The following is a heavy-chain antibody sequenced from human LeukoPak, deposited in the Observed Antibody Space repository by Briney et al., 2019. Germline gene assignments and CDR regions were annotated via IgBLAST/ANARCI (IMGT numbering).Heavy chain of an antibody. Sequence: PGGSLRLSCAASGFTFSRYWMHWVRQAPGKGLVWVSRINSDGSSISYADSVKGRFTISRDNAKNSLYLQMNSLRAEDTALYYCARVGVATQSGHFDYWGQGTLVTVSS. CDR2: INSDGSSI. D-gene: IGHD5-12*01. CDR3: ARVGVATQSGHFDY. J-gene: IGHJ4*02. CDR1: GFTFSRYW. V-gene: IGHV3-74*01.